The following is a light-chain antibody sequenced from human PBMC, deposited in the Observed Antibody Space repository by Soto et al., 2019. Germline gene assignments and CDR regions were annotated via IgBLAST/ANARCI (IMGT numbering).Light chain of an antibody. Sequence: DIQMTQSPSTLSASVGDRVTITCRASQSISTWLAWYQHKLGEAPKLLIYKASTLEGGVPSRFSGSGSGTEFTLTISSLQPDDFATYYCQQYATYSRTFGQGTKVETK. CDR1: QSISTW. J-gene: IGKJ2*02. CDR3: QQYATYSRT. CDR2: KAS. V-gene: IGKV1-5*03.